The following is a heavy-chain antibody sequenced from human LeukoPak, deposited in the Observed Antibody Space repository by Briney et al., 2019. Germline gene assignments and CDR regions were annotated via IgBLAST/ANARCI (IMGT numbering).Heavy chain of an antibody. J-gene: IGHJ6*02. Sequence: TGGSLRLSCAASGFTFSSYAMHWVRQAPGKGLEWVAVISYDGSNKYYADSVKGRFTISRDNSKNTLYLQVNSLRAEDTAVYYCARDPLGILTGYYPYYYYGMDVWGQGTTVTVSS. CDR2: ISYDGSNK. CDR1: GFTFSSYA. CDR3: ARDPLGILTGYYPYYYYGMDV. V-gene: IGHV3-30-3*01. D-gene: IGHD3-9*01.